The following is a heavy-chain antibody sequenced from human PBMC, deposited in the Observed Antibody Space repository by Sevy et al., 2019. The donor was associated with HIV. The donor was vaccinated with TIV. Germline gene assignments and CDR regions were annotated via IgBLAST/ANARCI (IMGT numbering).Heavy chain of an antibody. CDR3: ARGSRGTFGS. V-gene: IGHV3-74*01. CDR2: INTDGKII. D-gene: IGHD1-26*01. Sequence: GGSLRLSCAASGFTFTSDYMHWVRQPPGKGLVWVSHINTDGKIIRYADSVKGRFTTSRDNAKNTLYLEMNSLRAEDTAVYYCARGSRGTFGSWGQGTLVTVSS. CDR1: GFTFTSDY. J-gene: IGHJ4*02.